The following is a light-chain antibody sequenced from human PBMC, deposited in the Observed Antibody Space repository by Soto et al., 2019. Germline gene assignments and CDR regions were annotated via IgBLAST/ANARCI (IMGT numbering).Light chain of an antibody. CDR3: QQYGSSPPYT. Sequence: EIVLTQSPGTLSLSPGERATLSCRASQSVSSTYLAWYQQNPGQAPRLLLYGASSRATGIPDRFSGSGSGSDFTLTISRLEPEDCAVYYCQQYGSSPPYTFGQGTKLAIK. J-gene: IGKJ2*01. CDR2: GAS. V-gene: IGKV3-20*01. CDR1: QSVSSTY.